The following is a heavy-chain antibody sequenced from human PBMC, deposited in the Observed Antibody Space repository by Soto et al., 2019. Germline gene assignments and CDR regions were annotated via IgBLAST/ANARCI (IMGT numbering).Heavy chain of an antibody. CDR3: ARDYGGWNWFDP. CDR1: GGSISSGGYY. CDR2: IYYSGST. D-gene: IGHD6-19*01. J-gene: IGHJ5*02. V-gene: IGHV4-31*03. Sequence: PSETLSLTCTVSGGSISSGGYYWSWIRQHPGKGLEWIGYIYYSGSTYYNPSLKSRVTISVDTSKNQFSLKLSSVTAADTAVYYCARDYGGWNWFDPWGQGTLVTVSS.